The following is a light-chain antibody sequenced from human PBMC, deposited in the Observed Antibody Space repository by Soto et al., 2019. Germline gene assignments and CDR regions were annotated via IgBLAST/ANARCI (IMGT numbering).Light chain of an antibody. CDR2: DAF. V-gene: IGKV3-20*01. CDR3: QQYGSSPLT. CDR1: QSVGSN. J-gene: IGKJ4*01. Sequence: EIVMTQSPATLSVSPGERATLSCRARQSVGSNLAWYQQKPGQAPRLLIYDAFSRATGIPDRFSGSGSGTDFTLTISRLEPEDFAVYYCQQYGSSPLTFGGGTKVDIK.